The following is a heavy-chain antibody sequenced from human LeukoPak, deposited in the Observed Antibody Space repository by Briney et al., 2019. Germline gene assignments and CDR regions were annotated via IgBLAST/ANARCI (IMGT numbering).Heavy chain of an antibody. Sequence: SETLSLTCTVSGGSIGSYYWSWIRQPPGKGLEWIGYIYYSGSTNYNPSLKSRVTISVDTSKNQFSLKLSSVTAADTAVYYCARSVTYYYDSSGYSDWFDPWGQGTLVTVSS. CDR2: IYYSGST. D-gene: IGHD3-22*01. CDR1: GGSIGSYY. V-gene: IGHV4-59*01. J-gene: IGHJ5*02. CDR3: ARSVTYYYDSSGYSDWFDP.